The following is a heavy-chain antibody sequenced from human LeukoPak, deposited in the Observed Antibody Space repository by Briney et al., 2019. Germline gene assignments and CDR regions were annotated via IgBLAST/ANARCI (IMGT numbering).Heavy chain of an antibody. J-gene: IGHJ4*02. CDR3: AKDDHYGDYLGLFDY. CDR1: GFTFSSYA. CDR2: ISGSGGST. Sequence: GGSLRLSCAASGFTFSSYAMSWVRQAPGEGLEWVSAISGSGGSTYYADSVKGRFTISRDNSKNTLYLQMNSLRAEDTAVYYCAKDDHYGDYLGLFDYWGQGTLVTVSS. D-gene: IGHD4-17*01. V-gene: IGHV3-23*01.